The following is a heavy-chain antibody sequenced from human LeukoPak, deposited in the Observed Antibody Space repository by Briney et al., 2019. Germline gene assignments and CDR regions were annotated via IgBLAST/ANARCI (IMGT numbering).Heavy chain of an antibody. V-gene: IGHV4-38-2*02. Sequence: SETLSLTCTVSGYSISSGYYWGWIRQPPGKGLEWIGSIYHSGSTYYNPSLKSRVTISVDTSKNQFSLKLSSVTAADTAVYYCARLSTVTTSFDYWGQGTLVTVSS. CDR1: GYSISSGYY. CDR3: ARLSTVTTSFDY. CDR2: IYHSGST. D-gene: IGHD4-17*01. J-gene: IGHJ4*02.